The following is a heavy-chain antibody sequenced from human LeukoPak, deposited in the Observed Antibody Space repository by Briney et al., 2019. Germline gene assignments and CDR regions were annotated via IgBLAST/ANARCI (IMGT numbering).Heavy chain of an antibody. Sequence: SETLSLTCTVSGDAITSDKYYWGWIRQPPGKGLEWIGSIYYSGSTYYNPSLKSRVTISVDTSKNQFSLKLSSVTAADTAVYYCARLDYDFWSGLASGGDWFDPWGQGTLVTVSS. CDR3: ARLDYDFWSGLASGGDWFDP. D-gene: IGHD3-3*01. CDR2: IYYSGST. J-gene: IGHJ5*02. V-gene: IGHV4-39*01. CDR1: GDAITSDKYY.